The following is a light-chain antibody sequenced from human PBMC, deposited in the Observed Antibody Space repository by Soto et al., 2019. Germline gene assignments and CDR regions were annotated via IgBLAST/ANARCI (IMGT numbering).Light chain of an antibody. CDR2: AAS. J-gene: IGKJ4*02. Sequence: DIQMTQSPSSLSASVGDRVTITCRASQSISSYLNWYQQKPGKAPKLLIYAASSLTSGVPSRFSGSGSGTDFTLTISSLQPEDFATYYCQKSYRTPLSFGGGTKVEIK. CDR3: QKSYRTPLS. V-gene: IGKV1-39*01. CDR1: QSISSY.